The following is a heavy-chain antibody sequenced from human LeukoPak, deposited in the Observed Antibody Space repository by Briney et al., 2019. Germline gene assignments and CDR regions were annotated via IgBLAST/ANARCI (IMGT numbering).Heavy chain of an antibody. J-gene: IGHJ4*02. V-gene: IGHV1-2*02. Sequence: EASVKVSCKASGYTFTGYYMHWVRQAPGQGLEWMGWINPNSGGTNYAQKFQGRVTMTRDTSISTAYMELSRLTSDDTAIYCCVRKDYFDYWGQGTLVTVSS. CDR2: INPNSGGT. CDR1: GYTFTGYY. CDR3: VRKDYFDY.